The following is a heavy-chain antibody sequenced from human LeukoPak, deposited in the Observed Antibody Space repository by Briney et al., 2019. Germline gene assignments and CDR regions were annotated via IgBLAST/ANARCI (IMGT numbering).Heavy chain of an antibody. Sequence: PSETLSLTCTVSGGSISSYYWSWIRPPAGKGLEWIGRIYTSGSTNYNPSLKSRVTMSVDTSKNQFSLKLSSVTAADTAVYYCARESGVQYDFWSGYYTKNIDYWGQGTLVTVSS. CDR2: IYTSGST. J-gene: IGHJ4*02. CDR1: GGSISSYY. CDR3: ARESGVQYDFWSGYYTKNIDY. D-gene: IGHD3-3*01. V-gene: IGHV4-4*07.